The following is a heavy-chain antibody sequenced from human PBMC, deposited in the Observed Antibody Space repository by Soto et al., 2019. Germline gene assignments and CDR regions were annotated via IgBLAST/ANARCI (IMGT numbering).Heavy chain of an antibody. CDR3: ARDLIAVAGAYYYYGMDV. Sequence: QVQLVQSGAEVKKPGSSMKVSCKASGGTFSSYAISWLRQAPGQGLEWMGGIIPIFGTANYAQKFQGRVTITADESTSTAYMELSSLRSEDTAVYYCARDLIAVAGAYYYYGMDVWGQGTTVTVSS. CDR1: GGTFSSYA. V-gene: IGHV1-69*01. CDR2: IIPIFGTA. D-gene: IGHD6-19*01. J-gene: IGHJ6*02.